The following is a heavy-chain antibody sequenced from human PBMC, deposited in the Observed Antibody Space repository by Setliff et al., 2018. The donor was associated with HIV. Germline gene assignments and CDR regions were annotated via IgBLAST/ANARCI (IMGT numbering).Heavy chain of an antibody. J-gene: IGHJ3*02. CDR1: GASINRCGHV. V-gene: IGHV4-39*01. Sequence: SETLSLTCTISGASINRCGHVWGWIRQPPGKTLEWIGNIDCGSIYYNASVQSRLTISIDMSKNHLFLHLKSVAAADTAVYYCIRKGEGASAFDIWGQGTMVTVSS. CDR3: IRKGEGASAFDI. D-gene: IGHD1-26*01. CDR2: IDCGSI.